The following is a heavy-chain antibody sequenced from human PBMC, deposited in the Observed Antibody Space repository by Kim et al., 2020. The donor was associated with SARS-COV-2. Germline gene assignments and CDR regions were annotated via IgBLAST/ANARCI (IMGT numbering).Heavy chain of an antibody. V-gene: IGHV3-30-3*01. CDR1: GFTFSSYA. D-gene: IGHD2-15*01. CDR3: ARDGDIVHHAFDI. J-gene: IGHJ3*02. CDR2: ISYDGSNK. Sequence: GGSLRLSCAASGFTFSSYAMHWVRQAPGKGLEWVAVISYDGSNKYYADSVKGRFTISRDNSKNTLYLQMNSLRAEDTAVYYCARDGDIVHHAFDIWGQGTMVTVSS.